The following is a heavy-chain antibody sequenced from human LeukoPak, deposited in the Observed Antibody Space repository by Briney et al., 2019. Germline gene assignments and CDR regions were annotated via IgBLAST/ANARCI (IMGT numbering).Heavy chain of an antibody. V-gene: IGHV1-18*04. D-gene: IGHD1-26*01. CDR2: IRVYNGKT. CDR1: GYSFIAYY. Sequence: GASVKVSCKASGYSFIAYYMHWVRQAPGQGLEWMGWIRVYNGKTHYAENFQGRVTMTTDTTTSTAYMELRSLTSDDTAVYYCAREAYSGNFGYYYYYYYMDVWGKGTTVTISS. J-gene: IGHJ6*03. CDR3: AREAYSGNFGYYYYYYYMDV.